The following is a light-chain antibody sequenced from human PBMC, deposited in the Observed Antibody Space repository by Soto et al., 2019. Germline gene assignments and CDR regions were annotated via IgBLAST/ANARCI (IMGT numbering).Light chain of an antibody. CDR2: AAS. CDR1: QDINIY. Sequence: DIQMTQSPSSLSASVGDRVTITCRAGQDINIYLAWYQQKPGKVPKLLISAASTLQSGVPSRFSGSGSGTAFTLTIGRLQPEDVASYYRQKYDGAPLTFGGGTKVEIK. V-gene: IGKV1-27*01. CDR3: QKYDGAPLT. J-gene: IGKJ4*01.